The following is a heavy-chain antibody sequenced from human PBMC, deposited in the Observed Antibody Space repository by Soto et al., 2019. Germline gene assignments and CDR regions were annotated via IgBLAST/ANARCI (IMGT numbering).Heavy chain of an antibody. Sequence: GGSLRLSCAASGFTFSSYEMNWVRQAPGKGLEWVSYISSSGSTIYYADSVKGRFTIYRDNAKNSLYLQMNSLRAEDTAVYYCAREGVRYDFWSGPVPPITTGHYGMDVWGQGTTVTVSS. CDR2: ISSSGSTI. J-gene: IGHJ6*02. CDR3: AREGVRYDFWSGPVPPITTGHYGMDV. D-gene: IGHD3-3*01. V-gene: IGHV3-48*03. CDR1: GFTFSSYE.